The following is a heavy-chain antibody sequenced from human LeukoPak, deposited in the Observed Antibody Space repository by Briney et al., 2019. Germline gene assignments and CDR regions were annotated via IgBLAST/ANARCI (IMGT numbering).Heavy chain of an antibody. CDR1: GYTFTNYY. J-gene: IGHJ4*02. CDR3: ARTTYYYDSSGYWPFDY. D-gene: IGHD3-22*01. V-gene: IGHV1-46*01. Sequence: ASVKVSCKASGYTFTNYYIHWVRQAPGQGLEWMGLINPGGDNTNYAQKLQGRVTMTTDTSTSTAYMELRSLRSDDTAVYYCARTTYYYDSSGYWPFDYWGQGTLVTVSS. CDR2: INPGGDNT.